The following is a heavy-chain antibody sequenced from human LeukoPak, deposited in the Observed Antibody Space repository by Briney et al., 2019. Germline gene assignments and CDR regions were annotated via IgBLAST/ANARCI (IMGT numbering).Heavy chain of an antibody. D-gene: IGHD3-22*01. J-gene: IGHJ4*02. CDR3: ARGRRHQYYYDSSDYYLFDY. V-gene: IGHV4-61*01. CDR2: IYYSGSS. CDR1: GGLVSSGSFY. Sequence: PSETLSLTCIVSGGLVSSGSFYWSWIRQPPGKGLEWIGYIYYSGSSNYNPSVKDRVTISVDTSKNQFSLKLSSVTAADTAVYYCARGRRHQYYYDSSDYYLFDYWGQGTLVTVSS.